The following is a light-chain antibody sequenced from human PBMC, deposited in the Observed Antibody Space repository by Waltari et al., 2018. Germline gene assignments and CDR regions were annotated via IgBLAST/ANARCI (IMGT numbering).Light chain of an antibody. CDR1: SSDVGGYNY. CDR3: CSYAGSYAYV. J-gene: IGLJ1*01. Sequence: QSALTQPRSVSGSPGQSVTISCTGTSSDVGGYNYVSWYQQHPGKAPKLMINDVNKRPSGFPYRFSGSKSGNTASLTISGLQGEDEADYYCCSYAGSYAYVFGTGTKVTVL. CDR2: DVN. V-gene: IGLV2-11*01.